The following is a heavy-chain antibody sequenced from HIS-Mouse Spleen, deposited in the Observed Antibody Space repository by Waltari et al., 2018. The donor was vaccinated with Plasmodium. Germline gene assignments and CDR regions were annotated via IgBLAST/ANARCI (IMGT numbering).Heavy chain of an antibody. V-gene: IGHV3-33*06. Sequence: QVQLVESGGGVVQPGRSLRLSCAASGFTFSSYGMHWVRQAPGKWLEWVAVIWYDGSNKYYADSVKGRFTISRDNSKNTLYLQMNSLRAEDTAVYYCAKEEGNWNDDDAFDIWGQGTMVTVSS. CDR1: GFTFSSYG. D-gene: IGHD1-1*01. CDR2: IWYDGSNK. CDR3: AKEEGNWNDDDAFDI. J-gene: IGHJ3*02.